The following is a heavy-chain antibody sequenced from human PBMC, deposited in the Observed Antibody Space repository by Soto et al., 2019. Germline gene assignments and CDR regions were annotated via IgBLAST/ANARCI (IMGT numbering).Heavy chain of an antibody. CDR2: IHYDGSTT. CDR1: GFTFGSFW. D-gene: IGHD6-19*01. J-gene: IGHJ4*02. Sequence: EVQLVESGGGLVQPGGSLRLSCAASGFTFGSFWMHWVRQAPGKGLVWVSRIHYDGSTTTSADSMKGRFTISRDNAKNTLYLQMNSLRVEDTAVYYCARGRPVAGIDFWGQGTLVTVSS. V-gene: IGHV3-74*01. CDR3: ARGRPVAGIDF.